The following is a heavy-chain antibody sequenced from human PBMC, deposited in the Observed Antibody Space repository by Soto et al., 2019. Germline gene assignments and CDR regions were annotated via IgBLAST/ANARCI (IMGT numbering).Heavy chain of an antibody. D-gene: IGHD3-3*01. J-gene: IGHJ6*02. V-gene: IGHV3-23*01. CDR2: ISASGDST. Sequence: EEQLLESGGGSVQPGGSLRLSCAASGFTFSSYAMNWVRQAPGKGLERVSGISASGDSTNYADSVKGRFTISRDNSKNTLYLQMNSLGAEDTAIYYCAKVNTIFGVLLFSSAYYFGMDVWGQGTTFTVSS. CDR3: AKVNTIFGVLLFSSAYYFGMDV. CDR1: GFTFSSYA.